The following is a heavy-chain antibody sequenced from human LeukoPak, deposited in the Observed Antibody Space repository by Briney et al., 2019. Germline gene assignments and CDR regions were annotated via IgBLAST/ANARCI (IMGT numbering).Heavy chain of an antibody. CDR1: GFTFSSYV. D-gene: IGHD3-22*01. Sequence: GGSLRLSCAASGFTFSSYVMSWVRQAPGKGLEWVSAISGSGGSTYYADSVKGRFTISRDNSKNTLYLQMNSLRAEDTAVYYCAKDFYDSSGYYYGVCDYWGQGTLVTVSS. V-gene: IGHV3-23*01. CDR2: ISGSGGST. CDR3: AKDFYDSSGYYYGVCDY. J-gene: IGHJ4*02.